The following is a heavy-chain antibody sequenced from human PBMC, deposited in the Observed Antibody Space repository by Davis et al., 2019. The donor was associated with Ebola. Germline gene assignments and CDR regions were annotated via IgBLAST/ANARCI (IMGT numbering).Heavy chain of an antibody. CDR1: GFTFSSYA. V-gene: IGHV3-23*01. CDR2: ISGSGGST. CDR3: AKGRLVEVAANNWFDP. J-gene: IGHJ5*02. Sequence: GESLKISCAASGFTFSSYAMSWVRQAPGKGLEWVSAISGSGGSTYYADSVKGRFTISRDNSKNTLYLQINSLRAEDTAVYYCAKGRLVEVAANNWFDPWGQGTLVTVSS. D-gene: IGHD2-15*01.